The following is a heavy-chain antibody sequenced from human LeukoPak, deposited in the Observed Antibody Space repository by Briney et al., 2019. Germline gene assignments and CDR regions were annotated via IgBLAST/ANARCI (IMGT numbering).Heavy chain of an antibody. CDR3: ARAFRGIFGVFEAFDI. Sequence: SETLSLTCTVSGGSISSSSYHWGWIRQPPGKGLEWIGNIFYTGSTYYNPSLKSRVTISVDTSKNQFSLKLSSVTAADTAVYYCARAFRGIFGVFEAFDIWGQGTMVTVSS. V-gene: IGHV4-39*07. D-gene: IGHD3-3*01. CDR1: GGSISSSSYH. J-gene: IGHJ3*02. CDR2: IFYTGST.